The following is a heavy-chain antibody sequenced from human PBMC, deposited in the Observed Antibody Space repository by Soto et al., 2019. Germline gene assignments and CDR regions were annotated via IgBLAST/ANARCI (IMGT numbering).Heavy chain of an antibody. Sequence: ASVKVSFKASGYSFTDYHIHWVRQAPGQGLDWLGRINPNSGGTSTAQKFQGWVTMTTDTSISTASMELTRLTSDDTAIYYCARGYSTDCSNGVCSFFYNHDMGVWGQGTTVTVSS. D-gene: IGHD2-8*01. CDR2: INPNSGGT. CDR1: GYSFTDYH. J-gene: IGHJ6*02. CDR3: ARGYSTDCSNGVCSFFYNHDMGV. V-gene: IGHV1-2*04.